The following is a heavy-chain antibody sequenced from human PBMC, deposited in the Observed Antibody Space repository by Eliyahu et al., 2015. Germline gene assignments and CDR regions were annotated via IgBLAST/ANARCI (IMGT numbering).Heavy chain of an antibody. D-gene: IGHD5-12*01. CDR3: TRLIVATSLTDY. CDR1: GFTFSGSA. J-gene: IGHJ4*02. V-gene: IGHV3-73*02. CDR2: IRSKANSYAT. Sequence: EVQLVESGGGLVQPGGSLKLSCAASGFTFSGSAMHWVRQASGKGLEWVGRIRSKANSYATAYAASVKGRFTISRDDSKNTAYLQMNSLKTEDTAVYYCTRLIVATSLTDYWGQGTLVTVSS.